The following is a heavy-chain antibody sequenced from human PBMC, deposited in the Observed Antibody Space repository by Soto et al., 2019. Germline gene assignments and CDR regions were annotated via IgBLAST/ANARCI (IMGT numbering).Heavy chain of an antibody. J-gene: IGHJ4*02. D-gene: IGHD3-16*01. CDR2: IYYSGST. Sequence: QVQLQESGPGLVKPSQTLSLTCTVSGGSISSGGYYWSWIRQHPGKGLEWIGSIYYSGSTYYNPSLESRGTLAVDTAKNQSSLKRSSVTAADPAVYYCARGVLHWGQGTLVTASS. CDR1: GGSISSGGYY. CDR3: ARGVLH. V-gene: IGHV4-31*03.